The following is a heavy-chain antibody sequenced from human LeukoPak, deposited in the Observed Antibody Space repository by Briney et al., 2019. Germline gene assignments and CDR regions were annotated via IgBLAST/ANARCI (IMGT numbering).Heavy chain of an antibody. Sequence: ASVKVSCKVSGYTLTELSMHWVRQAPGKGLEWKGGFDPEDGETIYAQKFQGRVTMTEDTSTDTAYMELSSLRSEDTAVYYCATVTYYDFWSGYPPYYFDYWGQGTLVTVSS. CDR2: FDPEDGET. V-gene: IGHV1-24*01. CDR1: GYTLTELS. J-gene: IGHJ4*02. CDR3: ATVTYYDFWSGYPPYYFDY. D-gene: IGHD3-3*01.